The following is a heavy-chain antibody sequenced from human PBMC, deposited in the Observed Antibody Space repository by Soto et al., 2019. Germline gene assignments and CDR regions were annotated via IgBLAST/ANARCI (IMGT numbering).Heavy chain of an antibody. CDR2: ISGSGGST. J-gene: IGHJ4*02. Sequence: EVQLLESGGGLVQPGGSLRLSCAASGFTFSSYAMSWVRQAPGKGLEWVSAISGSGGSTYYADSVKGRFTISRDNAKNSLYLQMNSLRDEDTAVYYCARVLQNYDFWSGPLDYWGQGTLVTVSS. CDR1: GFTFSSYA. V-gene: IGHV3-23*01. D-gene: IGHD3-3*01. CDR3: ARVLQNYDFWSGPLDY.